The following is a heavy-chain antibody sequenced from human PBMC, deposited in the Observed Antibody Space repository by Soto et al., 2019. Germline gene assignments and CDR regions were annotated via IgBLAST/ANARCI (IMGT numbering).Heavy chain of an antibody. J-gene: IGHJ4*02. Sequence: SETLSLTCNVSGDSISSYYWSWIRQPPGKGLEWIGSISYSERTNYNPSLKSRVTISVDTSKNQFSLKLSSVTAADTAVYYCARATAMAPWFFDYWGQGTLVTVSS. CDR1: GDSISSYY. V-gene: IGHV4-59*01. D-gene: IGHD5-18*01. CDR3: ARATAMAPWFFDY. CDR2: ISYSERT.